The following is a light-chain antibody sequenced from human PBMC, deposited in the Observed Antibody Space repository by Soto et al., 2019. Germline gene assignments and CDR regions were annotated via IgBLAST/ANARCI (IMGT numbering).Light chain of an antibody. CDR2: APS. V-gene: IGKV1-16*01. Sequence: DIQMTQSPSSLSASVGDRVTITCRASQDIGPYLVWFQQKPGKAPKSLIYAPSSLQSGVPSRFSGSGSGTDFTLTISSLQPEDFATYYCQHYNNFPFTFGPGTKVDLK. CDR3: QHYNNFPFT. J-gene: IGKJ3*01. CDR1: QDIGPY.